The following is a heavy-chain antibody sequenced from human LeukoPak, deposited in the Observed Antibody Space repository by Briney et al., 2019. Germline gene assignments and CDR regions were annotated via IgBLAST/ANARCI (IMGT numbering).Heavy chain of an antibody. J-gene: IGHJ4*02. CDR3: AGFSSIAARFDY. Sequence: SETLSLTCTVSGGSISSSSYYWGWIRQPPGKGLEWIGSIYYSGSTNYNPSLKSRVTISVDTSKNQFSLKLSSVTAADTAVYYCAGFSSIAARFDYWGQGTLVTVSS. CDR2: IYYSGST. D-gene: IGHD6-6*01. V-gene: IGHV4-39*07. CDR1: GGSISSSSYY.